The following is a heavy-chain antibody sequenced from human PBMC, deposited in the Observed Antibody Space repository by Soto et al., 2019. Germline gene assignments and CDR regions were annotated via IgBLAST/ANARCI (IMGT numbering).Heavy chain of an antibody. V-gene: IGHV1-46*01. D-gene: IGHD3-10*01. CDR2: INPSFGGT. CDR3: ARVWSKLWPPNYGMDV. Sequence: QVPLVQSGAEVKNPGASVRLSCKASGYSFTSYNIHWVRQAPGQGLEWMGIINPSFGGTTYAQNFQGRVTMTRVTSTATVYMELTSLRSEDTAMYYCARVWSKLWPPNYGMDVWGQGTTVTVSS. J-gene: IGHJ6*02. CDR1: GYSFTSYN.